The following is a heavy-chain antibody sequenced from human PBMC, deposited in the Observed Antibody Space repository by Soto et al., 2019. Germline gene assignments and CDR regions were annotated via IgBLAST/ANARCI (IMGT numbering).Heavy chain of an antibody. V-gene: IGHV3-23*01. CDR2: ISGSGGST. CDR1: GFTFSSYA. D-gene: IGHD1-1*01. Sequence: GGSLRLSCAASGFTFSSYAMSWVRQAPGKGLEWVSAISGSGGSTYYADSVKGRFTISRDNSKNTLYLQMNSLRAEDTAVYYCAKDPPKRWNHVNPHATLGPEGVWGQGTLVTVSS. J-gene: IGHJ4*02. CDR3: AKDPPKRWNHVNPHATLGPEGV.